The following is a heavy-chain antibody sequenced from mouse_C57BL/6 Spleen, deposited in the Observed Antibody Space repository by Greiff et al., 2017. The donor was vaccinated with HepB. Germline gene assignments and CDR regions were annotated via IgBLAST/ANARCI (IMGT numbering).Heavy chain of an antibody. Sequence: EVQLQESGPELVKPGASVKISCKASGYSFTGYYMNWVKQSPEKSLEWIGEINPSTGGTTYNQKFKAKATLTVDKSSSTAYMQLKSLTSEDSAVYYCARRPVVYWYFDVWGTGTTVTVSS. CDR2: INPSTGGT. J-gene: IGHJ1*03. V-gene: IGHV1-42*01. D-gene: IGHD1-1*01. CDR1: GYSFTGYY. CDR3: ARRPVVYWYFDV.